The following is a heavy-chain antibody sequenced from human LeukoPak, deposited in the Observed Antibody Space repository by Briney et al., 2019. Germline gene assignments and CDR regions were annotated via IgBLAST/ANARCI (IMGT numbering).Heavy chain of an antibody. CDR3: ASSGYSSGWYRINWFDP. CDR1: GGSIRSSSYY. CDR2: IYYSGST. Sequence: SETLSLTCTVSGGSIRSSSYYWGWIRQPPGKGLEWIGSIYYSGSTYYNPSLKSRVTISVDTSKNQFSLRLSSVTAADTAVYYCASSGYSSGWYRINWFDPWGQGTLVTVSS. V-gene: IGHV4-39*07. J-gene: IGHJ5*02. D-gene: IGHD6-19*01.